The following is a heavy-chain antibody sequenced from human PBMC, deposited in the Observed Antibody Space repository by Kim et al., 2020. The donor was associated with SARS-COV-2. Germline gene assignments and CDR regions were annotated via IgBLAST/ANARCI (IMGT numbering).Heavy chain of an antibody. V-gene: IGHV4-34*01. CDR1: GGSFSGYY. J-gene: IGHJ6*02. Sequence: SETLSLTCAVYGGSFSGYYWSWIRQPPGKGLVWIGEINHSGSTNYNPALKSGVTISVDTSKNQFSLKLSSVTAADTAVYYCARGREGITMIVVVTPYYYYVMAAWGQGPTVPVPS. CDR2: INHSGST. D-gene: IGHD3-22*01. CDR3: ARGREGITMIVVVTPYYYYVMAA.